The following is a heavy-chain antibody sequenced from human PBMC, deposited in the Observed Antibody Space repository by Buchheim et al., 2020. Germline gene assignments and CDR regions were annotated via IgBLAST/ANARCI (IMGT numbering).Heavy chain of an antibody. Sequence: EVQLVESGGGLVQPGGSLRLSCAASGFTFSSYWINWVRQAPGKGLEWVANIKQDGSDKQYVESVKGRFTISCDNAKNTVYLQMNSLRAEDTAVYYCVRGQPIAWGQGTL. CDR1: GFTFSSYW. J-gene: IGHJ5*02. V-gene: IGHV3-7*01. CDR2: IKQDGSDK. D-gene: IGHD1-26*01. CDR3: VRGQPIA.